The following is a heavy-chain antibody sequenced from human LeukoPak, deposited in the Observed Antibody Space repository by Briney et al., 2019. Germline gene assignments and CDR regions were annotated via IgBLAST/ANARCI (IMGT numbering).Heavy chain of an antibody. CDR3: AAQRRDGYKPLDY. Sequence: ASVKVSCKASGYTFTSYYMHWVRQAPGQGLEWMGIINPSRGSTNYAQKFQGRATVTRDTSTSTVYMELSSLRSEDTAVYYCAAQRRDGYKPLDYRGQGTLVTVSS. CDR2: INPSRGST. CDR1: GYTFTSYY. V-gene: IGHV1-46*01. D-gene: IGHD5-24*01. J-gene: IGHJ4*02.